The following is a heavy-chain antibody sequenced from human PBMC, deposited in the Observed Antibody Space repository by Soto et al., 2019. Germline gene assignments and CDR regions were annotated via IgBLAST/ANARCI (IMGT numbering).Heavy chain of an antibody. CDR3: ARKGWPYVFDI. J-gene: IGHJ3*02. V-gene: IGHV4-30-4*01. Sequence: QVQLQESGPGLVKPSQTLSITCTVSGGSISSGDYYWSWIRQPPRKGLEWIGYIYYSGSTYYKSSLKSRVIISIDTSKNQFSLKLSSVTAADTAVYYCARKGWPYVFDIWGHGARVTVSS. CDR2: IYYSGST. CDR1: GGSISSGDYY.